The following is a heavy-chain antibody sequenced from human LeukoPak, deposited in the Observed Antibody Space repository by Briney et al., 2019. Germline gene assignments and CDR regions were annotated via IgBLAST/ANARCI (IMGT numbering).Heavy chain of an antibody. Sequence: GWSLRLSCAASGFTFNNYAMSWVRQAPGKGLEWVSAMSGNGDTTYYADSVKGRFTISRDNSKNTLYLQMNSLRAEDTAVYYCARGYVSLGYFDYWGQGTLVTVSS. CDR1: GFTFNNYA. D-gene: IGHD2-15*01. V-gene: IGHV3-23*01. CDR2: MSGNGDTT. CDR3: ARGYVSLGYFDY. J-gene: IGHJ4*02.